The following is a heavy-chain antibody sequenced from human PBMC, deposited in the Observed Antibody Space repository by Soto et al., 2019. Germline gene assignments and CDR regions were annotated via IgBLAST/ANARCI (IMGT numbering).Heavy chain of an antibody. V-gene: IGHV4-4*07. CDR3: ARGGSYLGYYYGMDV. J-gene: IGHJ6*02. Sequence: SETLSLTCIVSGGSISEKYWNWVRQPPGKGLEWIGLIFANGHTDYNPSLKSRVTMSVDASKNQFSLKLSSVTAADTAVYYCARGGSYLGYYYGMDVWGQGTTVTVSS. CDR2: IFANGHT. D-gene: IGHD1-26*01. CDR1: GGSISEKY.